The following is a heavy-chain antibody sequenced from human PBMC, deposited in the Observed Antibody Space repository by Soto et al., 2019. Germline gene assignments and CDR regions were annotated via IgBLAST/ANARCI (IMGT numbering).Heavy chain of an antibody. V-gene: IGHV4-39*01. CDR1: GDSISSSPFY. Sequence: QLQMQESGPGLVKPSETLSLTCAVSGDSISSSPFYWGWIRQPPGKGLEWIGSIYYSGSTYQNPSLKSRVTMSADSSKNQFSLKLNSVAVADTAFYCARHTAASVLPAPGAFDIWGQGTMVTVSS. D-gene: IGHD2-2*01. CDR3: ARHTAASVLPAPGAFDI. J-gene: IGHJ3*02. CDR2: IYYSGST.